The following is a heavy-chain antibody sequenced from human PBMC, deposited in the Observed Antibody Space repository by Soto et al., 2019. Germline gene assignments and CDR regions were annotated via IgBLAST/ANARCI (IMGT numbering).Heavy chain of an antibody. J-gene: IGHJ2*01. CDR3: ARDPESIAAARWYFDL. CDR2: ISSSSSTI. Sequence: GGSLRLSCAASGFTFSSYSMNWVRQAPGKGLEWVSYISSSSSTIYYADSVKGRFTISRDNAKNSLYLQMNSLRDEDTAVYYCARDPESIAAARWYFDLWGRGTLVTVSS. V-gene: IGHV3-48*02. CDR1: GFTFSSYS. D-gene: IGHD6-13*01.